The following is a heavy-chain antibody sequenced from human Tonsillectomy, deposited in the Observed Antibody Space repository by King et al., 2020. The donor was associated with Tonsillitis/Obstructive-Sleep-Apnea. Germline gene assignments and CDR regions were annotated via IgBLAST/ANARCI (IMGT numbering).Heavy chain of an antibody. CDR3: AREKVVVVATNYWFDP. J-gene: IGHJ5*02. D-gene: IGHD2-15*01. CDR1: GYTFIGYY. CDR2: INPNSGGT. Sequence: QLVQSGAEVKKAGASVKVSCKASGYTFIGYYMHWVRQAPGQGLEWMGWINPNSGGTNYAQKVQGRVTMTRDTSINTVYMELSRLRFDDTAVYYCAREKVVVVATNYWFDPWGQGTLVTVSS. V-gene: IGHV1-2*02.